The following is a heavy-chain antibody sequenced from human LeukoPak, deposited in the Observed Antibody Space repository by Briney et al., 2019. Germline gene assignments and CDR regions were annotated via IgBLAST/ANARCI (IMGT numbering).Heavy chain of an antibody. J-gene: IGHJ3*02. Sequence: TSETLSLTCTVSGGSISSYYWSWIRQPPGKGLEWIGEINHSGSTNYNPSLKSRVTISVDTSKNQFSLKLSSVTAADTAVYYCARPSQYRLRWRNPGAFDIWGQGTMVTVSS. CDR1: GGSISSYY. CDR3: ARPSQYRLRWRNPGAFDI. V-gene: IGHV4-34*01. D-gene: IGHD4-23*01. CDR2: INHSGST.